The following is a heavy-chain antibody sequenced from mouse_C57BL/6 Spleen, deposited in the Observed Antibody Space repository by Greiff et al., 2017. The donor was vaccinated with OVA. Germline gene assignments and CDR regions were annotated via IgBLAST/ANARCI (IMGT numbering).Heavy chain of an antibody. CDR1: GFTFSDYY. V-gene: IGHV5-16*01. CDR2: INYDGSST. J-gene: IGHJ2*01. CDR3: ARDPGKGFDY. D-gene: IGHD4-1*01. Sequence: EVQVVESEGGLVQPGSSMKLSCTASGFTFSDYYMAWVRQVPEKGLEWVANINYDGSSTYYLDSLKSRFIISRDNAKNILYLQMSSLKSEDTATYYCARDPGKGFDYWGQGTTLTVSS.